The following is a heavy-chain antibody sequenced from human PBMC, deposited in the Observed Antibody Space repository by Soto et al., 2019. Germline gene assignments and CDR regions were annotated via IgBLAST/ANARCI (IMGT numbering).Heavy chain of an antibody. V-gene: IGHV3-48*02. D-gene: IGHD3-10*01. CDR1: GFNFGTYS. CDR3: ARDTIFDY. J-gene: IGHJ4*02. CDR2: ISSSGTTI. Sequence: GGSLRLSCAASGFNFGTYSMNWVRQTPGKGLQWISYISSSGTTIYYADSVKGRFTISRDNAKNSLFLQMNSLRDEDTAVYSCARDTIFDYWGRGTLVTVSS.